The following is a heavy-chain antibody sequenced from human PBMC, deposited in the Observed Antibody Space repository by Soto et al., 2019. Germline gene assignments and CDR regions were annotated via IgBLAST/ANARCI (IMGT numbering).Heavy chain of an antibody. CDR2: ISYDGSEK. CDR1: GFTFNNYA. CDR3: AKDPRIAVVGPTSVRYYYFYMDV. J-gene: IGHJ6*03. Sequence: QVYLVESGGGVVQPGRSLRLSCAAAGFTFNNYAMHWVRQAPGKWLEWVAGISYDGSEKYYGVSVKGRFTISRDNPKNTLYLEINRARSEDTAMYYCAKDPRIAVVGPTSVRYYYFYMDVWGKGTTVAVSS. D-gene: IGHD6-13*01. V-gene: IGHV3-30*18.